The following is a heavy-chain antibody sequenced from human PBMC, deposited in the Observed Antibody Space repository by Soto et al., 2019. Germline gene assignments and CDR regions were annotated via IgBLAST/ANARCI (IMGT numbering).Heavy chain of an antibody. CDR2: IYPGDSDT. D-gene: IGHD3-9*01. Sequence: GESLKISCKGSGYSFTSYWIGWVRQMPGKGLEWMGIIYPGDSDTRYSPSFQGQVTISADKSISTAYLQWSSLKASDTAMYYCARRDYDILTGYPLFDYWGQGTLLTVSS. CDR3: ARRDYDILTGYPLFDY. CDR1: GYSFTSYW. V-gene: IGHV5-51*01. J-gene: IGHJ4*02.